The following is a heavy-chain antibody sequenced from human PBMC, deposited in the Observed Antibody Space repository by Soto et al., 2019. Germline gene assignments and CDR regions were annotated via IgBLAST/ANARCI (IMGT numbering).Heavy chain of an antibody. CDR3: AKNSGYDPYYYYGMDV. J-gene: IGHJ6*02. CDR1: VFTFSSYA. CDR2: ISGSGGST. Sequence: LXLSCAASVFTFSSYAMSWVRQAPWKGLEWVSAISGSGGSTYYADSVKGRFTISRDNSKNTLYLQMNSLRAEDTAVYYCAKNSGYDPYYYYGMDVWGQGTTVTVS. V-gene: IGHV3-23*01. D-gene: IGHD5-12*01.